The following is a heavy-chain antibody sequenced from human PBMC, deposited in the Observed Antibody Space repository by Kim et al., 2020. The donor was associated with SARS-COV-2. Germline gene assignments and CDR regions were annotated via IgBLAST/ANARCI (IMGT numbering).Heavy chain of an antibody. CDR1: GFTFSSYA. CDR3: ARDIVVPAAIGYYFDY. CDR2: ISYDGSNK. Sequence: GGSLRLSCAASGFTFSSYAMHWVRQAPGKGLEWVAVISYDGSNKYYADSVKGRFTISRDNSKNTLYLQMNSLRAEDTAVYYCARDIVVPAAIGYYFDYWG. V-gene: IGHV3-30-3*01. D-gene: IGHD2-2*02. J-gene: IGHJ4*01.